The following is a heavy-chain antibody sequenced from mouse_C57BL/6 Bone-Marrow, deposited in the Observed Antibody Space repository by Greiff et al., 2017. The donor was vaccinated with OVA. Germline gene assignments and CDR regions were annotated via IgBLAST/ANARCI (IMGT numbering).Heavy chain of an antibody. J-gene: IGHJ1*03. Sequence: VQLQQPGAELVKPGASVKLSCKASGYTFTSYWMHWVKQRPGQGLEWIGMIHPNSGSTNDNEKFKSKATLTVDKSSRTAYMQLSSLTSEDSAVYYCARSSFTTVVPLHWYFDVWGKGTTVTVSS. D-gene: IGHD1-1*01. CDR3: ARSSFTTVVPLHWYFDV. V-gene: IGHV1-64*01. CDR2: IHPNSGST. CDR1: GYTFTSYW.